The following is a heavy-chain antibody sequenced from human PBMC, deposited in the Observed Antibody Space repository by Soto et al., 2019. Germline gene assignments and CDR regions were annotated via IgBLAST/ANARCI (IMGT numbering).Heavy chain of an antibody. CDR3: ARARLLNWFDP. CDR2: IYYSGST. CDR1: GGSISSGGYY. Sequence: PSETLSLTCTVSGGSISSGGYYWSWIRQHPGKGPEWIGYIYYSGSTYYNPSLKSRVTISVDTSKNQFSLKLSSVTAADTAVYYCARARLLNWFDPWGQGTLVTVSS. J-gene: IGHJ5*02. V-gene: IGHV4-31*03. D-gene: IGHD2-15*01.